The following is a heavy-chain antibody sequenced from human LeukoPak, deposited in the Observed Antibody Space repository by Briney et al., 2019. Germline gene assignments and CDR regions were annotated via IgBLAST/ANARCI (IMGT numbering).Heavy chain of an antibody. CDR3: VKTMMTFGGVIRTDAFDI. CDR1: GFTFSRYA. Sequence: QPGGSLRLSCSASGFTFSRYAMHWVRQAPGKGLEYVSGINNNGGRIYYSESVKAGFTISRDNSKTTLFLQLTSLRAEDTAVYYCVKTMMTFGGVIRTDAFDIWGQGTMVTVSS. CDR2: INNNGGRI. J-gene: IGHJ3*02. D-gene: IGHD3-16*01. V-gene: IGHV3-64D*06.